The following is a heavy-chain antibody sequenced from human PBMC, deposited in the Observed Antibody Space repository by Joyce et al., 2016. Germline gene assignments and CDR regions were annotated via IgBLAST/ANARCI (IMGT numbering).Heavy chain of an antibody. CDR3: AKGRDGYPGD. Sequence: EVQLVESGGGLIQPGGSLRLSCAASGFTVSNNYMNWVRQAPGKGLEWVSVIYSGGSTYYADSVKGRFTVSKNMSKTILYLQMDSLRVEDTAVYYCAKGRDGYPGDWGRGTLVTVSS. CDR2: IYSGGST. D-gene: IGHD5-24*01. CDR1: GFTVSNNY. V-gene: IGHV3-53*01. J-gene: IGHJ4*02.